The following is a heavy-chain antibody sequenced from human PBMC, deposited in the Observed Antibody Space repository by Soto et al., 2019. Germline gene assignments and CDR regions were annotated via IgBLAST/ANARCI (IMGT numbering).Heavy chain of an antibody. CDR1: GFTFSSYA. V-gene: IGHV3-23*01. CDR3: ATGSGYNSGYVAY. CDR2: ISGGGGTT. Sequence: EVQLLESGGGLVQPGGSLRLTCAASGFTFSSYAMSWVRQAPGKGLEWVSTISGGGGTTYNADSVKGRFIISRDNSKNTLYVQMNSLRAEDTALYYGATGSGYNSGYVAYWGQGTLVTVSS. J-gene: IGHJ4*02. D-gene: IGHD5-18*01.